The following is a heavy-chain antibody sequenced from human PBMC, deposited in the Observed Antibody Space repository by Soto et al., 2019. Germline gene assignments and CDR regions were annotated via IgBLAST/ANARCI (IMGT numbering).Heavy chain of an antibody. D-gene: IGHD6-13*01. Sequence: QVQLVESGGGVVQSGRSLRLSCAASGFTFSTSGMHWIRQAPGKGLEWVAMISHDGGATYYVDSVKGRFTISRDTDKNTLHLQMDSLRPEDTSTYYCAKAGGSSGWYNWFDPWGQGTLVTVSS. J-gene: IGHJ5*02. CDR3: AKAGGSSGWYNWFDP. CDR2: ISHDGGAT. CDR1: GFTFSTSG. V-gene: IGHV3-30*18.